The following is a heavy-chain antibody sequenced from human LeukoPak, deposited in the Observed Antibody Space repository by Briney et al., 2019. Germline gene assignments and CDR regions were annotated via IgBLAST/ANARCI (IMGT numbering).Heavy chain of an antibody. D-gene: IGHD3-22*01. CDR2: ISGSGDDI. CDR3: VRDIRAVGITLYFDY. Sequence: PGGSLRLSCPASGFSFSNYYMSWIRQTPGKGLEWLSYISGSGDDIHHADSVKGRFTISRDNARNSLYLQMNSLRADDTAMYYCVRDIRAVGITLYFDYCGQGILVTVTS. J-gene: IGHJ4*02. CDR1: GFSFSNYY. V-gene: IGHV3-11*01.